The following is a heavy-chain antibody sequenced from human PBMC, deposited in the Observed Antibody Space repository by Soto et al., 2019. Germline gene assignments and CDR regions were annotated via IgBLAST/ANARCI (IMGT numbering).Heavy chain of an antibody. V-gene: IGHV1-18*01. CDR2: ISAYNGNT. J-gene: IGHJ6*03. CDR1: GYTFTSYG. D-gene: IGHD3-3*01. CDR3: ARGPSYYDFWSGYYTPYYYYYMDV. Sequence: ASVKVSCKASGYTFTSYGISWVRQAPGQGLEWMGWISAYNGNTNYAQKLQGRVTMTTDTSTSTAYMELRSLRSDDTAVYYCARGPSYYDFWSGYYTPYYYYYMDVWGKGTTVTVSS.